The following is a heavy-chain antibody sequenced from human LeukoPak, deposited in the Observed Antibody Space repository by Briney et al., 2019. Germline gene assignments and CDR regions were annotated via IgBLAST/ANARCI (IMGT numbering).Heavy chain of an antibody. CDR1: GGSVSSGSYY. D-gene: IGHD3-3*01. V-gene: IGHV4-61*01. CDR2: IYYSGGT. J-gene: IGHJ4*02. Sequence: SETLSLTCTVSGGSVSSGSYYWSWIRQPPGKGLEWIGYIYYSGGTNYNPSLKSRVTISVDTSKNQFSLKLSSVTAADTAVYYCAREDFWGQGTLVTVSS. CDR3: AREDF.